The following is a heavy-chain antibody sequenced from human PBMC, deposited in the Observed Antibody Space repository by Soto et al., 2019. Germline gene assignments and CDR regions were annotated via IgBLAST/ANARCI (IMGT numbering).Heavy chain of an antibody. CDR2: IYWDDDK. Sequence: QITLKESGPTLVKPTQTLTLTCTFSGFSLSSTRMAVGWIRRPPGKALEWFALIYWDDDKRYSPFLKSRLTITKDTSKNQVVLTMSNMDPVDTARYYCAHIVVAGLGYYFDYWGQGTLVTVSS. V-gene: IGHV2-5*02. CDR1: GFSLSSTRMA. D-gene: IGHD6-19*01. J-gene: IGHJ4*02. CDR3: AHIVVAGLGYYFDY.